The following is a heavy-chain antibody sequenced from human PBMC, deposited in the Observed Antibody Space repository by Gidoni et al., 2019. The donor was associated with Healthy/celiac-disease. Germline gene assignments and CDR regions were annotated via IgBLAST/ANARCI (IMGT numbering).Heavy chain of an antibody. J-gene: IGHJ4*02. Sequence: EVQLVESGGGLVQPGESLRLSCAASGFTFSSYAMNCVRQAPGKGLEWVSYISSSGSTIYYADSVKGRFTISRDNAKNSLYLQMNSLRAEDTAVYYCARDPAAAAGTFDYWGQGTLVTVSS. V-gene: IGHV3-48*03. D-gene: IGHD6-13*01. CDR3: ARDPAAAAGTFDY. CDR2: ISSSGSTI. CDR1: GFTFSSYA.